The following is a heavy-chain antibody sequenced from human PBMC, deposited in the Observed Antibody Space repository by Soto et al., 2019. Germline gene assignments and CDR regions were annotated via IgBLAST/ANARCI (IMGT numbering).Heavy chain of an antibody. Sequence: ASVKVSCKASGYTFTSYDINWVRQATGQGLEWMGWMNPNSGNTGYAQKFQGRVTMTRNTSISTAYKELSSLRSEDTAVYYCSYSYGEGAFDIWGQGTMVTVSS. V-gene: IGHV1-8*01. CDR2: MNPNSGNT. D-gene: IGHD5-18*01. CDR1: GYTFTSYD. J-gene: IGHJ3*02. CDR3: SYSYGEGAFDI.